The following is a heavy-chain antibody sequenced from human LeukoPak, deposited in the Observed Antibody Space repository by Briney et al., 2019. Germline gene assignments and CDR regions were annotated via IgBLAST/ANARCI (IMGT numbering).Heavy chain of an antibody. J-gene: IGHJ4*02. CDR1: GFTFSKYT. CDR2: IYGGGSGST. V-gene: IGHV3-23*01. Sequence: PGGSLRLSCVASGFTFSKYTMSWVRQAPGKGLEWVSGIYGGGSGSTFYAESVKGSFTISRDNSKNTLYLQMNSLRDEDTAIYYCAKDFTPDGVWDIDYWGRGTLITVSS. CDR3: AKDFTPDGVWDIDY. D-gene: IGHD4-17*01.